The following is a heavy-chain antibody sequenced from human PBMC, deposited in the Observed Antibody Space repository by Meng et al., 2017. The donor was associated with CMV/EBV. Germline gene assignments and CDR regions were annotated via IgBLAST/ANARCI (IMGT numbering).Heavy chain of an antibody. V-gene: IGHV4-59*01. CDR2: IYYSGST. CDR3: ARGGDGYCSGGSCYSSYYYGMDV. J-gene: IGHJ6*02. Sequence: SETLSLTCTVSGGSISSYYWSWIRQPPGKGLEWIGYIYYSGSTNYNPSLKSRLTISVDTSKNQFSLKLSSVTAADTAVYYCARGGDGYCSGGSCYSSYYYGMDVWGQGTTVTVSS. D-gene: IGHD2-15*01. CDR1: GGSISSYY.